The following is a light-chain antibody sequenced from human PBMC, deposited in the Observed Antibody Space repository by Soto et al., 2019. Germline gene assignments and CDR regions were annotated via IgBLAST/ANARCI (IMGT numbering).Light chain of an antibody. V-gene: IGKV2-28*01. Sequence: IVMTQSPLSLPVTPGEPASISCMSSHSLLHRSGYNYLHWYLQKPGQSPQLLIYLVSTRASGVPDRFSGSGSGIDFTLKISRVEAEDVGVYYCMQDLQTPYTFGQGTKLEIK. CDR1: HSLLHRSGYNY. CDR2: LVS. J-gene: IGKJ2*01. CDR3: MQDLQTPYT.